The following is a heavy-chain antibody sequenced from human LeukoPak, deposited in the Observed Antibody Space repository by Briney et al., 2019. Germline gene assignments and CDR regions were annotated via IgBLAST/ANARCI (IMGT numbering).Heavy chain of an antibody. CDR1: GGSFSGYY. D-gene: IGHD2-2*01. Sequence: SETLSPTCAVYGGSFSGYYWSWIRQPPGKGLEWIGEINHSGSTNYNPSLKSRVTISVDTSKNQFSLKLSSVTAADTAVYYCARGKYQPIVVVPAALEYWGQGTLVTVSS. CDR3: ARGKYQPIVVVPAALEY. J-gene: IGHJ4*02. V-gene: IGHV4-34*01. CDR2: INHSGST.